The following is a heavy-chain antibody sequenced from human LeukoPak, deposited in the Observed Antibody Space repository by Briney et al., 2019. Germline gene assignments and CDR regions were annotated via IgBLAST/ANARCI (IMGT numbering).Heavy chain of an antibody. J-gene: IGHJ6*03. Sequence: KSSETLSLTCAVYGGSFSGYYWSWIRQPPGKGLEWIGEINHSGSTNYNPSLKSRVTISVDTSKNQFSLKLSSVTAADTAVYYCARDSELPIQGYYYYYYMDVWGKGTTVTISS. D-gene: IGHD5-24*01. CDR1: GGSFSGYY. V-gene: IGHV4-34*01. CDR3: ARDSELPIQGYYYYYYMDV. CDR2: INHSGST.